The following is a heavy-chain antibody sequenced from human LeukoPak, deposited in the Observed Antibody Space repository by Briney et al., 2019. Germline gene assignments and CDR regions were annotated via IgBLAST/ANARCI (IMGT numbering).Heavy chain of an antibody. V-gene: IGHV5-51*01. J-gene: IGHJ3*02. CDR1: GYSFTSYW. D-gene: IGHD2-2*01. Sequence: GESLKISCKGSGYSFTSYWIGWVRQMPGKGLEWMGIIYPGDSDTRYSPSFQGQVTISADKSISTAYLQWSSLKASDTAMYHCARYSTEVVFAMHAFDIWGQGTMVTVSS. CDR3: ARYSTEVVFAMHAFDI. CDR2: IYPGDSDT.